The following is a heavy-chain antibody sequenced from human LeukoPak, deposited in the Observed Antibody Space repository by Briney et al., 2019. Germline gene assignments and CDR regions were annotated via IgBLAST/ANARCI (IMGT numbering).Heavy chain of an antibody. J-gene: IGHJ5*02. D-gene: IGHD6-13*01. CDR1: GYTFTGYY. CDR3: ARDKALIAAANKNWFDP. Sequence: SVKVSCKASGYTFTGYYMHWVRQAPGQGLEWMGWINPNSGGTNYAQKFQGRVTMTRDTSISTAYMELSRLRSDDMAVYYCARDKALIAAANKNWFDPWGQGTLVTVSS. CDR2: INPNSGGT. V-gene: IGHV1-2*02.